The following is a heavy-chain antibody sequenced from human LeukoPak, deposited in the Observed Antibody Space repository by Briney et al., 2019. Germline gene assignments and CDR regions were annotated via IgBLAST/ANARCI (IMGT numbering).Heavy chain of an antibody. Sequence: GGSLRLSCAASGFTFSSYWMHWVRQAPGKGLVWVSRINSDGSSTSYADSVKGRFTISRDNAKNTLYLQMNSLRAEDTAVYYCARGDRVGNYNYYYMDVWGKGTTVTISS. D-gene: IGHD4-11*01. J-gene: IGHJ6*03. CDR1: GFTFSSYW. V-gene: IGHV3-74*01. CDR2: INSDGSST. CDR3: ARGDRVGNYNYYYMDV.